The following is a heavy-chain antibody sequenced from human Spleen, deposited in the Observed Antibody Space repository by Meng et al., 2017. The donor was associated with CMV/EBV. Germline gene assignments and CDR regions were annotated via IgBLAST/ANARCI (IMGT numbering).Heavy chain of an antibody. J-gene: IGHJ4*02. CDR1: GFTFSRYR. CDR2: ISSSSSDK. V-gene: IGHV3-21*01. Sequence: GESLKISCAVSGFTFSRYRMNWVRQAPGKGLEWVSSISSSSSDKFYADSVKGRLTISRDNSKNSLYLQMNSLRVEDTAVYYCATLGPSGWYAYLDQWGQGTPVTVSS. D-gene: IGHD6-19*01. CDR3: ATLGPSGWYAYLDQ.